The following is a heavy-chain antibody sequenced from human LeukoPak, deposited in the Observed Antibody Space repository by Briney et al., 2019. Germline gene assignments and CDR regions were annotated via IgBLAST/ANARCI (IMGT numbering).Heavy chain of an antibody. CDR1: GYTFTSYG. V-gene: IGHV1-18*01. Sequence: ASVKVSCKASGYTFTSYGISWVRQAPGQGLEWMGWISAYNGNTNYAQKLQGRVTMTTDTSTSTAYMELRSLRSDDTAVYYCARAMCSGGSCYRYYGMDVWGQGTLDTVSS. D-gene: IGHD2-15*01. CDR3: ARAMCSGGSCYRYYGMDV. J-gene: IGHJ6*02. CDR2: ISAYNGNT.